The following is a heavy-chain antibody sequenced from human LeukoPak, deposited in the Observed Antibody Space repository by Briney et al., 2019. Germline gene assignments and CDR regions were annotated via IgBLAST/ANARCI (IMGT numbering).Heavy chain of an antibody. CDR2: ITPIFGTS. J-gene: IGHJ4*02. V-gene: IGHV1-69*05. CDR3: ARGGRATFRGPFDS. CDR1: GGTFSSDD. D-gene: IGHD5-24*01. Sequence: SVKVSCKASGGTFSSDDMSWVRQAPGQGLEWMGGITPIFGTSNYAQKFQGRVTITTDESTSTGYMELSSLRSEDTAVYYCARGGRATFRGPFDSWGQGTLVTVSS.